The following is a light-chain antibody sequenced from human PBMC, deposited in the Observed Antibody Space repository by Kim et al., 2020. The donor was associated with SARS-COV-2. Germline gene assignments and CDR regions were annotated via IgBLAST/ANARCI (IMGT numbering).Light chain of an antibody. J-gene: IGLJ1*01. CDR1: KLGDTY. CDR2: QDS. Sequence: SYELTQPPSVSVSPGQTASITCSGDKLGDTYACWFQQRPGQSPVLVIYQDSKRPSGIPERFSGSNSGNTATLTISGTQAMDEADYYCQAWDSSTASYVFGTGTKVTVL. CDR3: QAWDSSTASYV. V-gene: IGLV3-1*01.